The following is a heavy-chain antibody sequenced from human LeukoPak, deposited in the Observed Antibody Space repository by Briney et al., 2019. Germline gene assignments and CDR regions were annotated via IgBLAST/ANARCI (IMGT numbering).Heavy chain of an antibody. CDR1: GFTSSSYA. CDR2: ITGSGGST. Sequence: GGSLRLSCAASGFTSSSYAMSWVRQAPGKGLEWVSAITGSGGSTYYADSVKGRFTNSRDDSKNTLFLQMNSLRAEDTAVYFCAKVKWKLIGYFDYWGQGTLVTVSS. J-gene: IGHJ4*02. D-gene: IGHD1-20*01. CDR3: AKVKWKLIGYFDY. V-gene: IGHV3-23*01.